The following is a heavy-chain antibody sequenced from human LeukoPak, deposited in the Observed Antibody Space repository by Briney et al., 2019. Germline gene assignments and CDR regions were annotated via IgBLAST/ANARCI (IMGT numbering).Heavy chain of an antibody. CDR2: ISSSGTTI. CDR1: GFTFSSYG. D-gene: IGHD6-19*01. V-gene: IGHV3-48*04. Sequence: GGSLRLSCAASGFTFSSYGLNWARQAPGKGLEWVSYISSSGTTIQYADSVEGRFTISRDNAKNSLYLQMNSLRAEDTAVYYCARVTAVAAPWVYWGQGAQVTVSS. J-gene: IGHJ4*02. CDR3: ARVTAVAAPWVY.